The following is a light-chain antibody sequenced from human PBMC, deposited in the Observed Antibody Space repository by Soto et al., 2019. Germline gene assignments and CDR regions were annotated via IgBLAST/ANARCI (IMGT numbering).Light chain of an antibody. J-gene: IGKJ1*01. Sequence: DIQMTQSPSSLSASVGDSVTITCRASQSIANFLNWYQQKPGKAPEVLIYTAPTLQSGVPSRFSGSGSGTEFTLTISSLQTEDFANYYCQQSHSIPRTFGQGTNVDIK. V-gene: IGKV1-39*01. CDR3: QQSHSIPRT. CDR1: QSIANF. CDR2: TAP.